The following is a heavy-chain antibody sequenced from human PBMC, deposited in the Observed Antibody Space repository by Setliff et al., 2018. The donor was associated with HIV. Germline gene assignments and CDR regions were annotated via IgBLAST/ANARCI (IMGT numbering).Heavy chain of an antibody. CDR1: GGTFSSYA. Sequence: ASVKVSCKASGGTFSSYAISWVRQAPGQGLEWMGWINTNSGDTKYAQKFQGRVTMTRDTSISTAFMELSSLRSEDTAVYYCATNPEMATINYYYYYMGVWGKGTTVTVSS. CDR3: ATNPEMATINYYYYYMGV. V-gene: IGHV1-2*02. CDR2: INTNSGDT. J-gene: IGHJ6*03. D-gene: IGHD5-12*01.